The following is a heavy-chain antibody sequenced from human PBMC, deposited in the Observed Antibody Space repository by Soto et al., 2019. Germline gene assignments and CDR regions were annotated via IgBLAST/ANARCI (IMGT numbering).Heavy chain of an antibody. D-gene: IGHD3-16*01. CDR3: ARDGDVNTGFGKDY. V-gene: IGHV3-33*01. CDR2: IWYDGVKN. CDR1: GFTFSNYG. J-gene: IGHJ4*02. Sequence: QAGGSLRLSCAASGFTFSNYGMHWVRQAPGKGLEWVAFIWYDGVKNYYAESVKGRFAISRDNSKNTLYLQMNSLRVEDTAVYYCARDGDVNTGFGKDYWGQGTLVTVSS.